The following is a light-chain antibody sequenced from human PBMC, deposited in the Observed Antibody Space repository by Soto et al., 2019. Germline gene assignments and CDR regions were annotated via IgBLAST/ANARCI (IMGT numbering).Light chain of an antibody. CDR1: QSVSSSY. CDR3: QQYGSSRT. V-gene: IGKV3-20*01. J-gene: IGKJ1*01. Sequence: EIVLTQSPGTLSLSPGERATLSCRASQSVSSSYLAWYQQKPGQAPRLLIYGASSRATGIPDRFGGSGSGTDFTLTISRLEPEDCAVYYCQQYGSSRTFGQGTKVEIK. CDR2: GAS.